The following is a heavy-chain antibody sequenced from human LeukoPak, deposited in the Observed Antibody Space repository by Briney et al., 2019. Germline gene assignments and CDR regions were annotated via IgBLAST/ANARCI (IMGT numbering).Heavy chain of an antibody. J-gene: IGHJ6*03. V-gene: IGHV3-66*02. CDR3: AKAEGAYSYYYMDV. Sequence: GGSLRLSCTVSGFTVSTNSMSWVRQAPGKGLEWVSFIYSDNTHYSDSVKGRFTISRDNSKNTLYLQMKSLRAEDTAVYYCAKAEGAYSYYYMDVWGKGTTVTISS. CDR1: GFTVSTNS. CDR2: IYSDNT.